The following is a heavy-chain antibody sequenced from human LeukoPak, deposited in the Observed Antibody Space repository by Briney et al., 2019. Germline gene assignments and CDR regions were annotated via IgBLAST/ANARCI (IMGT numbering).Heavy chain of an antibody. Sequence: VASVRVSCKASGYRFTRYFIHWVRQAPGQGGEGMGIIIPSDGRTSYAQKLQGRGTMNRDTSTSTVYMELSSLRSEDTAVYYCARGKVVTMVRGVIITYFDYWGQGTLVTVSS. CDR2: IIPSDGRT. CDR1: GYRFTRYF. J-gene: IGHJ4*02. D-gene: IGHD3-10*01. CDR3: ARGKVVTMVRGVIITYFDY. V-gene: IGHV1-46*04.